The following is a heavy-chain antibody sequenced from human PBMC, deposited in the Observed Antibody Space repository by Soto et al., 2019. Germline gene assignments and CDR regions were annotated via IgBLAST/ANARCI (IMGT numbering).Heavy chain of an antibody. CDR1: GGSISSYY. CDR2: IYYSGST. CDR3: ARGGYSDYGDNWFDP. V-gene: IGHV4-59*12. Sequence: SETLSLTCTVSGGSISSYYWSWIRQPPGKGLEWIGYIYYSGSTNYNPSLKSRVTISVDTSKNQFSLKLSSVTAADTAVYYCARGGYSDYGDNWFDPWGQGTLVTVSS. J-gene: IGHJ5*02. D-gene: IGHD4-17*01.